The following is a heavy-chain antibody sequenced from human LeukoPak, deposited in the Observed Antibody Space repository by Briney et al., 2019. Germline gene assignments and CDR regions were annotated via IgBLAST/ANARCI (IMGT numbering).Heavy chain of an antibody. V-gene: IGHV6-1*01. CDR1: GDSVSSKSAS. CDR3: ARAGGTFDN. J-gene: IGHJ4*02. CDR2: TYYRSKWYF. Sequence: SQTLSLTCAISGDSVSSKSASWSWIRQSPSRGLEWLGRTYYRSKWYFEYAVSVKSRISINPDTSQNQFSLQLSSLTIEDTAVYYCARAGGTFDNWGQGTLVTVSS. D-gene: IGHD1-1*01.